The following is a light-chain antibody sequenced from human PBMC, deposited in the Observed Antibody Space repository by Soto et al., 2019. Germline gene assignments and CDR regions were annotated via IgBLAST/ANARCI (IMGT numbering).Light chain of an antibody. V-gene: IGKV3-11*01. CDR1: QSVSNY. CDR3: QQRSNWPPIT. Sequence: EIVLTQSPATLSLSPGERATVSCRASQSVSNYLACYQQKPGQAPRLLIYDASNWATGIPARFNGSGSGTDFTLTISTLEPEDFAIYYCQQRSNWPPITFGQGTRLEIK. CDR2: DAS. J-gene: IGKJ5*01.